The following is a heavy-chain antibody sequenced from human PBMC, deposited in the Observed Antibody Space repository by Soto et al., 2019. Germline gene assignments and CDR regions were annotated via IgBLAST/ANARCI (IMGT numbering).Heavy chain of an antibody. CDR2: ISGSGGST. D-gene: IGHD2-15*01. CDR1: EFTYSGDA. Sequence: GGSLRLSCAAAEFTYSGDAMSWDSQAPGKGLEWVSAISGSGGSTYYADSVKGRFTISRDNSKNTLYLQMNSLRAEDTAVYYCAKVGDDIVVVVAAFMDVWGQGTTVTVSS. V-gene: IGHV3-23*01. CDR3: AKVGDDIVVVVAAFMDV. J-gene: IGHJ6*02.